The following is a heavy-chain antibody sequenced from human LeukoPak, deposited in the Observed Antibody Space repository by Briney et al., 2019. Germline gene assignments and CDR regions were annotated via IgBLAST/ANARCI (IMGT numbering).Heavy chain of an antibody. D-gene: IGHD4-17*01. CDR1: GFTVSSDS. J-gene: IGHJ4*02. Sequence: GGSLRLSCTVSGFTVSSDSMSRVRQAPGKGLEWVSFIYSGGSTHYSDSVKGRFTISRDNSKNTLYLQMNSLRAEDTAVYYCARDRLHYGEYEKTFDYWGQGTLVSVSS. CDR2: IYSGGST. V-gene: IGHV3-53*01. CDR3: ARDRLHYGEYEKTFDY.